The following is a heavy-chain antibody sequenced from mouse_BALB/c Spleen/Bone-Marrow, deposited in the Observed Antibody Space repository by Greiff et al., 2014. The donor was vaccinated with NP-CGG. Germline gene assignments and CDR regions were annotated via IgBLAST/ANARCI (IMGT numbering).Heavy chain of an antibody. CDR3: ARNYGSSLDY. CDR2: IDPANGNT. D-gene: IGHD1-1*01. J-gene: IGHJ2*01. Sequence: VQLQQSGAEIVKPGASVKSSCTTSGFNIEDSYIYWMKQRPEQGLEWIGRIDPANGNTKYDPTFQGKATITVDTSSATAYLQLSSLTSEDTAVYYCARNYGSSLDYWGQGTTLTVSS. V-gene: IGHV14-3*02. CDR1: GFNIEDSY.